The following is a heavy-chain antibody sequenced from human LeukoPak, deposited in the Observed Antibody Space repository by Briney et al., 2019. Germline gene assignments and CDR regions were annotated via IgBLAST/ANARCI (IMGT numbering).Heavy chain of an antibody. Sequence: GGSLRLSCAASGSTFSDHFIDWVRQAPGKGLEWVGRTTNKANSYTTQYAASAKGRFTISRDDSKNSLYLQMNSLKTEDTAVYYCARSYSSGWYSDFWGQGTLVTVSP. D-gene: IGHD6-19*01. CDR3: ARSYSSGWYSDF. CDR2: TTNKANSYTT. CDR1: GSTFSDHF. J-gene: IGHJ4*02. V-gene: IGHV3-72*01.